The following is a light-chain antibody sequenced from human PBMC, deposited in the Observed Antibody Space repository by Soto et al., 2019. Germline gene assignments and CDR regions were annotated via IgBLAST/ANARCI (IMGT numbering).Light chain of an antibody. CDR2: EVS. Sequence: QSVLTQPASVSGSHGQSITISCTGSSSDIGAYNCVSWFQQYPGKAPKLIISEVSNRPSGVSNRFSGSKSGTAASLTISGLQTEDEADYFCFSFTTDWTHVFGTGTKVTVL. J-gene: IGLJ1*01. CDR1: SSDIGAYNC. V-gene: IGLV2-14*01. CDR3: FSFTTDWTHV.